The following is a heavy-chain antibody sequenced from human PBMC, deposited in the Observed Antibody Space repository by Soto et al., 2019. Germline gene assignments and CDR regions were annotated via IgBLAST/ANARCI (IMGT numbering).Heavy chain of an antibody. CDR1: GFTFGGYW. Sequence: GGSLRLSCAASGFTFGGYWMHWVRQAPGKGLVWVSRINSDGSSTSYADSVKGRFTISRDNVKNTLYLQMNSLRAEDTAVYFCASASSGYYFWGQGTMVTVSS. J-gene: IGHJ4*02. V-gene: IGHV3-74*01. CDR2: INSDGSST. D-gene: IGHD3-22*01. CDR3: ASASSGYYF.